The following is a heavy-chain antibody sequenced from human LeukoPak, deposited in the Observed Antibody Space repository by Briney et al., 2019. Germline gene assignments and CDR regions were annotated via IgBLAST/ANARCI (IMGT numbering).Heavy chain of an antibody. CDR1: GYTFTSYY. D-gene: IGHD5-24*01. CDR2: INPSGGST. Sequence: ASVKVSFKASGYTFTSYYMHWVRPAPGQGLEWMGIINPSGGSTSYAQKFQGRVTMTRDTSTSTVYMELSSLRSEDTAVYYCARESGSATGWFDYWGQGTLVTVSS. J-gene: IGHJ4*02. CDR3: ARESGSATGWFDY. V-gene: IGHV1-46*01.